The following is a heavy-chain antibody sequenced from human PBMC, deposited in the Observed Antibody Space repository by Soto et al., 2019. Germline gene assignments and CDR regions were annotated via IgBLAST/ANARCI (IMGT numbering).Heavy chain of an antibody. CDR2: IIPIFGTA. CDR3: AISVTYYYDSSGPTGAFDI. J-gene: IGHJ3*02. D-gene: IGHD3-22*01. CDR1: GGTFSSYA. V-gene: IGHV1-69*12. Sequence: QVQLVQSGAEVKKPGSSVKVSCKASGGTFSSYAISWVRQAPGQGLEWMGGIIPIFGTANYAQKFQGRVTITADESTSTAYMELSSLRSEDTAVYYCAISVTYYYDSSGPTGAFDIWGQGTMVTVSS.